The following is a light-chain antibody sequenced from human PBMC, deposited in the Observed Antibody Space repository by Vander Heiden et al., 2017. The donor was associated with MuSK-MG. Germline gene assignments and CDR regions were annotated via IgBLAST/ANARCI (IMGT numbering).Light chain of an antibody. CDR1: SSDVGCYNY. CDR3: SSYTSSSTYVV. J-gene: IGLJ2*01. CDR2: EVS. Sequence: QSALTQPASVSVSPGQSITISCTGTSSDVGCYNYVSWYQQHPGKAPKLMIYEVSNRPSGVSNRFSGSKSGNTASLTISGLQAEDKADYYCSSYTSSSTYVVFGGGTKLTVL. V-gene: IGLV2-14*01.